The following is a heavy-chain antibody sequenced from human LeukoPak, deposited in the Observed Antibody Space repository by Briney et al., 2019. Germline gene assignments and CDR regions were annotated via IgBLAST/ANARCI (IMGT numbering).Heavy chain of an antibody. V-gene: IGHV1-69*04. CDR2: IIPIFGIA. D-gene: IGHD3-22*01. CDR1: GGTFSSYA. Sequence: SVKVSCKASGGTFSSYAISWVRQAPGQGLEWMGRIIPIFGIANYAQKFQGRVTITADKSTGTAYMELSSLRSEDTAVYYCARGAYYYDSSGYPNWFDPWGQGTLVTVSS. CDR3: ARGAYYYDSSGYPNWFDP. J-gene: IGHJ5*02.